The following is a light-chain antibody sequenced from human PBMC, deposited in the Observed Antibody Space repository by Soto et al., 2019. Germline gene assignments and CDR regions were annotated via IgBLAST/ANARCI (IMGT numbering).Light chain of an antibody. V-gene: IGKV1-5*01. CDR3: QQYDSYSWT. CDR1: RSINNW. Sequence: DTQMTQSPSTLSGSVGDRVTITCRASRSINNWVAWYQQKPGKAPKLLISDASGLERGVPSRFSGTGSGTEFTLTISGLQPDDFATYYCQQYDSYSWTFGQGTKVEMK. CDR2: DAS. J-gene: IGKJ1*01.